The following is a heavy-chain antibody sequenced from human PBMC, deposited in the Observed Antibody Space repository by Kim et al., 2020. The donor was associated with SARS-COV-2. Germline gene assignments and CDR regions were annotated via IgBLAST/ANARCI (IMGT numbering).Heavy chain of an antibody. CDR1: GFTFSNAW. CDR3: TTQLYYYDSSGYYFIDY. CDR2: IKSKTDGGTT. D-gene: IGHD3-22*01. J-gene: IGHJ4*02. Sequence: GGSLRLSCAASGFTFSNAWMSWVRQAPGKGLEWVGRIKSKTDGGTTDYAAPGKGRFTISRDDSKNTLYLQMNSLKTEDTAVYYCTTQLYYYDSSGYYFIDYWGQGTLVTVSS. V-gene: IGHV3-15*01.